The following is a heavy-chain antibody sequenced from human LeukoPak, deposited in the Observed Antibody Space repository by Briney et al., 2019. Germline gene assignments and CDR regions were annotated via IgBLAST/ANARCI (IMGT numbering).Heavy chain of an antibody. Sequence: SETLPLTCAVYGGSFSGYYWSWIRQPPGKGLEWIGEINHSGSTNYNPSLKSRVTISVDTSKNQFSLKLSSVTAADTAVYYCARGVWFGEAYFDYWGQGTLVTVSS. CDR3: ARGVWFGEAYFDY. CDR2: INHSGST. D-gene: IGHD3-10*01. J-gene: IGHJ4*02. CDR1: GGSFSGYY. V-gene: IGHV4-34*01.